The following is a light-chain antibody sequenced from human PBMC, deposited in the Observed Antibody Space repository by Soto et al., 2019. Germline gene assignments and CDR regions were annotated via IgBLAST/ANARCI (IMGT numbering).Light chain of an antibody. CDR2: AAS. J-gene: IGKJ4*01. CDR3: QRYNTYPLT. Sequence: DIQLTQSPSFLSASVGDRVTITCRASQGISSYLAWYQQKPGKAPKLLIYAASTLQSGVPSRFSGSGSGTEFTLTISSLQPDDSATYYCQRYNTYPLTFGGGTKVDIK. V-gene: IGKV1-9*01. CDR1: QGISSY.